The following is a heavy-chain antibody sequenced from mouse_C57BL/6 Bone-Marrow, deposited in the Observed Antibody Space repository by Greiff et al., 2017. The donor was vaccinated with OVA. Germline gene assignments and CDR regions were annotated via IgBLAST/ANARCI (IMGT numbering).Heavy chain of an antibody. Sequence: VQLQQSGAELVRPGASVKLSCTASGFNIKDDYMHWVKQRPEQGLEWIGWIDPENGDTEYASKFQGKATITADTSSNTAYLQLSSLTSEDTAVYYCTPNYYGSSPYYFDYWDQGTTLTVSS. D-gene: IGHD1-1*01. J-gene: IGHJ2*01. V-gene: IGHV14-4*01. CDR3: TPNYYGSSPYYFDY. CDR2: IDPENGDT. CDR1: GFNIKDDY.